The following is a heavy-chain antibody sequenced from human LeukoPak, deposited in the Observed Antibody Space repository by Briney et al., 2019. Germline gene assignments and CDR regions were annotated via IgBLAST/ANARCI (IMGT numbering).Heavy chain of an antibody. V-gene: IGHV3-53*01. CDR2: LYSGGSM. Sequence: GGSLRLSCAASGISVSSNYMSWVRQAPGKGLEWVSVLYSGGSMYYADSVKGRFTISRDNAKNSLYLQMNSLRAEDTAVYYCAREQTANWGWMDFDYWGQGTLVTVSS. CDR3: AREQTANWGWMDFDY. CDR1: GISVSSNY. J-gene: IGHJ4*02. D-gene: IGHD7-27*01.